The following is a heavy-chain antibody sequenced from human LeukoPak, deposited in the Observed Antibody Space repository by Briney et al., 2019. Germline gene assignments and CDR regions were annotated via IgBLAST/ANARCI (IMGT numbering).Heavy chain of an antibody. Sequence: SGGSLRLSCAASGFTFSTYAMHWVRQAPGKGLEWVAVISYDGSSKYYADSVKGRFTISRDNSKNTLYLQMNSLRAEDTAVYYCAKDQGYSSSRYARHPTGNWFDPWGQGTLVTISS. CDR1: GFTFSTYA. V-gene: IGHV3-30*04. CDR3: AKDQGYSSSRYARHPTGNWFDP. CDR2: ISYDGSSK. D-gene: IGHD6-13*01. J-gene: IGHJ5*02.